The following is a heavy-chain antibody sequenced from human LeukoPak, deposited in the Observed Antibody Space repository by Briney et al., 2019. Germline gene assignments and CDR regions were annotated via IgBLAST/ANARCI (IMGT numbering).Heavy chain of an antibody. J-gene: IGHJ4*02. CDR3: AREGPLFDY. Sequence: PSETLSLTCTVSGGSISTYYWSWIRQPPGKGLEWIGYIYHSGSTNYNPSLKSRVTISVDTSKNQFSLKLSSVTAADTAVYYCAREGPLFDYWGQGTLVTVSS. V-gene: IGHV4-59*12. CDR1: GGSISTYY. CDR2: IYHSGST.